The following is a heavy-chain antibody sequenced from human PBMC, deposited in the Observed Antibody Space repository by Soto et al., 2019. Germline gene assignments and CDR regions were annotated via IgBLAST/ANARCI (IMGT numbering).Heavy chain of an antibody. J-gene: IGHJ4*02. CDR1: GFTFGIYN. Sequence: EVQLVESGGGLVKPAGSLRLSCEASGFTFGIYNMNWVRQAPGQGLEWVSSISPSGRHIYYADSVKGRFTISRDNAKDSLLLKMSILRVEYPDLYSCGRDRDFNWTTGAYWGQGTLVAVSS. CDR3: GRDRDFNWTTGAY. CDR2: ISPSGRHI. V-gene: IGHV3-21*01. D-gene: IGHD1-20*01.